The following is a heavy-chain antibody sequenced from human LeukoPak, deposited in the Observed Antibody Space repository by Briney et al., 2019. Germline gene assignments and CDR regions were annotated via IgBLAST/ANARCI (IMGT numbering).Heavy chain of an antibody. Sequence: GGSLRLSCAVSGFTVSSNYMSWVRQAPGKGLEWVSLIYSGGSTYYADSVKGRFTISRDNSKNTLYLQMNSLRAEDTAVYYCARVDDYYGSARDYGMDVWGQGTTVTVSS. D-gene: IGHD3-10*01. CDR2: IYSGGST. V-gene: IGHV3-66*01. CDR3: ARVDDYYGSARDYGMDV. J-gene: IGHJ6*02. CDR1: GFTVSSNY.